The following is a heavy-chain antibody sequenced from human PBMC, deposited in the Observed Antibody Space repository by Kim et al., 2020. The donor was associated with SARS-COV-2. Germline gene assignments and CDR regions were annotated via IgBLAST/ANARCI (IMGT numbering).Heavy chain of an antibody. D-gene: IGHD6-13*01. Sequence: SETLSLTCTVSGGSISSSSYYWGWIRQPPGKGLEWIGSIYYSGSTYYNPSLKSRVTISVDTSKNQFSLKLSSVTAADTAVYYCARDLSSSRGWFDPWGQGTLVTVSS. J-gene: IGHJ5*02. CDR1: GGSISSSSYY. CDR3: ARDLSSSRGWFDP. CDR2: IYYSGST. V-gene: IGHV4-39*07.